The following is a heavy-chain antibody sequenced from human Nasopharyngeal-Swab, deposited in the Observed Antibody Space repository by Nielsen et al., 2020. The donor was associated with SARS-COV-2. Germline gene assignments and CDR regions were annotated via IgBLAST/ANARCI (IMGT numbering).Heavy chain of an antibody. J-gene: IGHJ6*02. V-gene: IGHV3-9*01. CDR1: GFTFDDSA. CDR2: ISWDSGTM. D-gene: IGHD3-10*01. Sequence: SLKISCAASGFTFDDSAMHWVRQALGKGLEWVSGISWDSGTMGYADSLKGRFTISRDNAKNSLYLQMNSLRAEDTALYYCAKDKEVLGYYGMDVWGQGTTVTVSS. CDR3: AKDKEVLGYYGMDV.